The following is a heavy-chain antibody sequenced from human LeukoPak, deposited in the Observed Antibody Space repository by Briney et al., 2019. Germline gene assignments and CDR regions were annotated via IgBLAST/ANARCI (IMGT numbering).Heavy chain of an antibody. Sequence: SETLSLTCAVYGGSFSGYYWSWIRQPPGKGLEWIGEINHSGSTNSNPSLKSRVTISVDTSKNQFSLKLSSVTAADTAVYYCARARSGKWGFDYWGQGTLVTVSS. V-gene: IGHV4-34*01. CDR1: GGSFSGYY. J-gene: IGHJ4*02. D-gene: IGHD1-26*01. CDR3: ARARSGKWGFDY. CDR2: INHSGST.